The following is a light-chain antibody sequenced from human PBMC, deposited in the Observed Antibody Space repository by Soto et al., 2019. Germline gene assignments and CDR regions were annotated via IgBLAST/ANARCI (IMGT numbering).Light chain of an antibody. V-gene: IGLV1-44*01. CDR3: AAWDDSLNAV. Sequence: QSVLTQPPSASGTPGQRITISCSGSSSNIGDNPVNWYQQLPGAAPKLLIYINDQRPSGVPDRFSGSKSGTSASLAISGLQPEDEADYYCAAWDDSLNAVFGTGTRSPS. CDR1: SSNIGDNP. J-gene: IGLJ1*01. CDR2: IND.